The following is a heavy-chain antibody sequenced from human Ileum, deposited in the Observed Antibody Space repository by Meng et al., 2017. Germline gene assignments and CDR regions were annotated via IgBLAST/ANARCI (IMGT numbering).Heavy chain of an antibody. J-gene: IGHJ4*02. CDR3: ARRIRGGSYLG. CDR1: GDSFTDYY. Sequence: QLQLMQWGAGMLKPSETLSLTCNVYGDSFTDYYWNWLRQPPGKGLEWIGEIHYSGSTNYNPSLESRVTISEDTSQKQFSLRLSSVNAADTAVYYCARRIRGGSYLGWGQGTLVTVSS. CDR2: IHYSGST. V-gene: IGHV4-34*01. D-gene: IGHD1-26*01.